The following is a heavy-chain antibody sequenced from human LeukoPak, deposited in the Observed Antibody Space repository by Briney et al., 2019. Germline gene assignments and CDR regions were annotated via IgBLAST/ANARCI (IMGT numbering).Heavy chain of an antibody. V-gene: IGHV4-31*03. J-gene: IGHJ4*02. CDR2: IYYSGSS. Sequence: SETLSLTCTVSGGSISSGDYYWGWIRQHPGKGLEWIGNIYYSGSSYYNPSLKSRLTISVDTSKNQFSLKLSSVTAADTAVYYCARGPAINYYDSSGYNYWGQGTLVTVSS. D-gene: IGHD3-22*01. CDR3: ARGPAINYYDSSGYNY. CDR1: GGSISSGDYY.